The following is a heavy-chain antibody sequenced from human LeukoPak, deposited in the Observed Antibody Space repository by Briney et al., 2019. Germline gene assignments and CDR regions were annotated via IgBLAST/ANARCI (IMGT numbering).Heavy chain of an antibody. Sequence: GGSLRLSCAASGFTFSTYSMSWVRQAPGRGLEWVSSISDHGRSIYYADSVKGRFTVSRDNSKNTLYLQINSLRVEDTAVYYCAKGASRSSFDYWGQGTLVTVS. V-gene: IGHV3-23*01. CDR2: ISDHGRSI. D-gene: IGHD6-6*01. CDR1: GFTFSTYS. CDR3: AKGASRSSFDY. J-gene: IGHJ4*02.